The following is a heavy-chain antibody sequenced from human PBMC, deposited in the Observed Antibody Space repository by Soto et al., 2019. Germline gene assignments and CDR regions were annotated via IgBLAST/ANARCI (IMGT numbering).Heavy chain of an antibody. CDR1: GGSISSSSYY. Sequence: ASETLSLTCTVSGGSISSSSYYWGWIRQPPGKGLEWIGSIYYSGSTYYNPSLKSRVTKSVDTSKNQISLKLSSVTAADTAVYYCAALVGATTILDYWGQGTLVTVSS. CDR3: AALVGATTILDY. CDR2: IYYSGST. D-gene: IGHD1-26*01. J-gene: IGHJ4*02. V-gene: IGHV4-39*01.